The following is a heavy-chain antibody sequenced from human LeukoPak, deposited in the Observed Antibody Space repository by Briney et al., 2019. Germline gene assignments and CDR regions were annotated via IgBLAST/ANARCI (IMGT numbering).Heavy chain of an antibody. Sequence: GGSLRLSCTASGFSVSSNYMTGVRQAPGKGLEWLLVIYSVGSTYYADSVKGRFTISRHNSKNTLYLQMNSLRPEDTAVYYCARGSQDSSGYYFDLWGQGTLVTVSS. CDR1: GFSVSSNY. CDR2: IYSVGST. V-gene: IGHV3-53*04. D-gene: IGHD3-22*01. J-gene: IGHJ5*02. CDR3: ARGSQDSSGYYFDL.